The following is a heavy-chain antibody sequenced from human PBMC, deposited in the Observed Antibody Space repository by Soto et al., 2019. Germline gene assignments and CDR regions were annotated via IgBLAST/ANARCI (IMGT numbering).Heavy chain of an antibody. J-gene: IGHJ4*02. D-gene: IGHD6-19*01. CDR2: MSGTGGST. CDR1: GFTFSSYA. V-gene: IGHV3-23*01. CDR3: AKAGFSSGWSPSYFDY. Sequence: EVQLLESGGGLVQPGRSLRLSCAASGFTFSSYAMNWVRQAPGKGLEWVSAMSGTGGSTYYADSVKGRFTISRDNAKTTLYLQMNSLRVEDTAVVYCAKAGFSSGWSPSYFDYWGQGTLVTVSS.